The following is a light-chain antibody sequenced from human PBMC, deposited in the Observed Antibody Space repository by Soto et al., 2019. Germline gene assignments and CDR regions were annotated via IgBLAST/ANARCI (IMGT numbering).Light chain of an antibody. CDR3: QQSYSSPQT. J-gene: IGKJ1*01. CDR2: AVS. Sequence: DIQLTQSPSSLSASVGDRVTITCRSSQSLTSYLNWYQHKPGTAPKLLIDAVSSLQSGVPSRFSGSGSGTDFTLTISGLQPEDFETYYCQQSYSSPQTFGQGTKVEIK. CDR1: QSLTSY. V-gene: IGKV1-39*01.